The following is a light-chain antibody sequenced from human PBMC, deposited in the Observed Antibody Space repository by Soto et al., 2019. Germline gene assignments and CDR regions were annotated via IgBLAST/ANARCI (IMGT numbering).Light chain of an antibody. CDR3: QQYGSYSYT. Sequence: EIVLTQSPGTLSLFPGERATLSCRASQSVSSSYLAWYQQKPGQAPRLLIYGASSRATGIPDRFSGSGSGTDFTLTISRLEPEDFAVYYCQQYGSYSYTFGQGTKLEIK. J-gene: IGKJ2*01. CDR2: GAS. CDR1: QSVSSSY. V-gene: IGKV3-20*01.